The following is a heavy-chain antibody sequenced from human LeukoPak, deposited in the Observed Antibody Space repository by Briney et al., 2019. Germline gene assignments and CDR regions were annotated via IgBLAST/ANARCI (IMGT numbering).Heavy chain of an antibody. D-gene: IGHD3-22*01. V-gene: IGHV3-33*08. CDR2: IWYDGSNK. Sequence: GGSLRLSCAASGFRFSTYNMHWVRQAPGRGLEWVALIWYDGSNKYYTDSVKGRLTISRDNSKNTLYLEMNSLRAEDTAVYYCAACYDSSGYYDYWGQGTLVTVSS. J-gene: IGHJ4*02. CDR1: GFRFSTYN. CDR3: AACYDSSGYYDY.